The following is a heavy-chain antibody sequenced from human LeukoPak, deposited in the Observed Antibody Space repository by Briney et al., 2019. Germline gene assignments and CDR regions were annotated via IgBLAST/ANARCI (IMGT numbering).Heavy chain of an antibody. CDR2: ISYNGNQ. J-gene: IGHJ3*02. CDR1: GFTFVNYG. CDR3: ARDPLDISRWANAFDI. D-gene: IGHD2-2*03. V-gene: IGHV3-30-3*01. Sequence: GGSLRLSCTASGFTFVNYGFHWVRQAPVKALEWVASISYNGNQKYGDSVKGRFTISRDNSKNTLYLQMNGLRPEDTAVYYCARDPLDISRWANAFDIWGQGTMVTVSS.